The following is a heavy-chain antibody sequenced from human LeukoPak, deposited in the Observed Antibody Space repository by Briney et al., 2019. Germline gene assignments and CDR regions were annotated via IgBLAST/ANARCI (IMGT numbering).Heavy chain of an antibody. CDR3: ARGPAPSPPDY. J-gene: IGHJ4*02. V-gene: IGHV3-48*01. CDR2: ISGSSGII. CDR1: GFTFNTYT. Sequence: GGSLRLSCAASGFTFNTYTMNWVRQAPGKGLEWVSYISGSSGIIDYADSVRGRFTISRDNAKNSLYLQMNSLRAEDTAVYYCARGPAPSPPDYWGQGTLVTVSS. D-gene: IGHD6-6*01.